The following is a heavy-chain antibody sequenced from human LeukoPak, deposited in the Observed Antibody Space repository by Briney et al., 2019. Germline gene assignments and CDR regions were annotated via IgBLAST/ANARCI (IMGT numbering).Heavy chain of an antibody. CDR1: GFTFSSYG. D-gene: IGHD3-10*01. CDR3: AKRFYYGSGTSPGFDY. CDR2: ISYDGSNK. V-gene: IGHV3-30*18. Sequence: GRSLRLSCAASGFTFSSYGMYWVRRAPGKGLEWVAIISYDGSNKYYADSVKGRFTISRDNSKNTLYLQMNSLRAEDTAVYYCAKRFYYGSGTSPGFDYWGQGTLVTVSS. J-gene: IGHJ4*02.